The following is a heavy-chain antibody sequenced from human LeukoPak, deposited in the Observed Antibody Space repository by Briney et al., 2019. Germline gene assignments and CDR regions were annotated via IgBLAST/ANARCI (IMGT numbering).Heavy chain of an antibody. J-gene: IGHJ4*02. CDR2: INHSGST. CDR1: GGSFSGYY. V-gene: IGHV4-34*01. Sequence: SETLSLTCAVYGGSFSGYYWSWIRQPPGKGLEWIGEINHSGSTNYNPSLKSRLTISVDTSKNQFSLKLSSVTAADTAVYYCAGGPGGRTVTTRTTLWLVYRGQGTLVTVSS. CDR3: AGGPGGRTVTTRTTLWLVY. D-gene: IGHD4-17*01.